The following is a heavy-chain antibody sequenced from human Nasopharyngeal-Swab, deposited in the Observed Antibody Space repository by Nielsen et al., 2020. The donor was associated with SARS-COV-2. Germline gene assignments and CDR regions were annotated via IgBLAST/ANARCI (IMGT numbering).Heavy chain of an antibody. Sequence: GESLKISCAASGFTFSSYSMNWVRHAPGKGLEWVSSISSSSSYIYYADSVKGRFTISRDNAKNSLYLQMNSLRAEDTAVYYCARVKSPGGYNHDFDYWGQGTLATVSS. CDR3: ARVKSPGGYNHDFDY. D-gene: IGHD5-24*01. CDR2: ISSSSSYI. V-gene: IGHV3-21*01. J-gene: IGHJ4*02. CDR1: GFTFSSYS.